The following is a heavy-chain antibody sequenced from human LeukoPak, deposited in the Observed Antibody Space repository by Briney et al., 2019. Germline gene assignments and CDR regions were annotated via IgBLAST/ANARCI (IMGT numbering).Heavy chain of an antibody. Sequence: SETLSLTCTVSGDSISGSTYYWGWIRQPPGKGLEWIGTIHYTGGTYYNPSLKSRVTISIDASENQFSLKLTSATAADTAVYYCAKKEALYCSGGSCYYFDYWGQGTLVTVSS. J-gene: IGHJ4*02. CDR1: GDSISGSTYY. V-gene: IGHV4-39*01. D-gene: IGHD2-15*01. CDR2: IHYTGGT. CDR3: AKKEALYCSGGSCYYFDY.